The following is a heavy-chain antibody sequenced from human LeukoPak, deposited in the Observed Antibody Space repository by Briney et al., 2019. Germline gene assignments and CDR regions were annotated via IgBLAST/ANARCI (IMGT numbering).Heavy chain of an antibody. V-gene: IGHV1-24*01. CDR3: ATEVTSIVPDY. CDR2: FDPENDER. CDR1: GHTLSELP. D-gene: IGHD2-21*02. Sequence: RASVKVSCKVSGHTLSELPMYWVRQAPGEGLEWMGGFDPENDERIYAQKFRGRVTMTEDTSTNTAYMELSSLRSDDTAVYYCATEVTSIVPDYGGQGTLVTVSS. J-gene: IGHJ4*02.